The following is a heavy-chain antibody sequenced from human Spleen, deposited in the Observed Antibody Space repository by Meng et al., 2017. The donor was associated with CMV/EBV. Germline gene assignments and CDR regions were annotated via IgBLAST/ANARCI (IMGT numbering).Heavy chain of an antibody. CDR1: GGSFSGYN. J-gene: IGHJ6*02. D-gene: IGHD3-10*01. CDR2: INHSGSA. Sequence: GSLRLSCAVYGGSFSGYNWTWIRQPPGKGLEWIGEINHSGSANYNPSLKSRVTISVDTSKNQFSLRLTSATAADTAVYYCARDRGVRNYYYGMDVWGQGTTVTVSS. CDR3: ARDRGVRNYYYGMDV. V-gene: IGHV4-34*01.